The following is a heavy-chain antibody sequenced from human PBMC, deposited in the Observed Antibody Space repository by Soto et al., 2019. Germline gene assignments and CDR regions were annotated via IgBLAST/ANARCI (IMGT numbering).Heavy chain of an antibody. CDR3: ARKRSGYDVLDY. J-gene: IGHJ4*02. CDR2: IYYSGST. Sequence: QLQLQESCPGLVTPSETLSLTCTVSGGSISSSSYYGGWLSQPPGKGLEWIGSIYYSGSTYYNPSLKSRVTISVDTSKEQFSLKLSSVSAADTAVYYCARKRSGYDVLDYWGQGTLVTVSS. D-gene: IGHD5-12*01. CDR1: GGSISSSSYY. V-gene: IGHV4-39*01.